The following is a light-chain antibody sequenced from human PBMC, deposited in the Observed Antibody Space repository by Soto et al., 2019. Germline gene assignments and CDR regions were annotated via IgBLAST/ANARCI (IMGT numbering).Light chain of an antibody. CDR3: QQYGTSPTT. Sequence: EIVLTQSPGTLSLSPGERATLSCRASQSVTSSYLAWYQQKPGQAPRLLIYDASTRATGIPDRLSGSGSGTDFTRTISRLEPEDCAVYYCQQYGTSPTTFGGGTKVEIK. CDR2: DAS. J-gene: IGKJ4*01. CDR1: QSVTSSY. V-gene: IGKV3-20*01.